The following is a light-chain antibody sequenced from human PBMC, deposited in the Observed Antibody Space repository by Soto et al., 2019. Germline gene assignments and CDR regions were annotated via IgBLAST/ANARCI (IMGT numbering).Light chain of an antibody. V-gene: IGKV3-11*01. CDR2: DAS. CDR3: QQRSNWPPIT. J-gene: IGKJ5*01. Sequence: EIVLTQSPATLSLSPGDSASLSCMVIQSVSSNYLAWYQQKPGQAPRLLIYDASNRATGIPARFSGSGSGTDFTLTISSLEPEDFAVYYCQQRSNWPPITFGQGTRLEIK. CDR1: QSVSSNY.